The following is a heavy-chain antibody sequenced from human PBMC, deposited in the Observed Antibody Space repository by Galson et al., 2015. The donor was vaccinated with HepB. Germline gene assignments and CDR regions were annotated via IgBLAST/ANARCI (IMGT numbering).Heavy chain of an antibody. D-gene: IGHD1-26*01. CDR3: ARDRIGGSYPHFDY. J-gene: IGHJ4*02. CDR2: INPNSGGT. Sequence: SCKASGYTFTGYYMHWVRQAPGQGLEWMGWINPNSGGTNYAQKFQGWVTMTRDTSISTAYMELSRLRSDDTAVYYCARDRIGGSYPHFDYWGQGTLVTVSS. V-gene: IGHV1-2*04. CDR1: GYTFTGYY.